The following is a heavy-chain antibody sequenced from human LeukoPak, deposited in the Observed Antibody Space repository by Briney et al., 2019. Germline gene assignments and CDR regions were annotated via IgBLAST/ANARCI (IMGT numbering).Heavy chain of an antibody. Sequence: PGGSLRLSCAASGFTFSSYWMSWVRQAPGKGLEWVAKIKQDGSEKDYVDSVKGRFTISRDNAKNSLYVQMNSLRAEDTAVYYCARESPSSWNHWGQGTLVTVSS. J-gene: IGHJ4*02. CDR2: IKQDGSEK. CDR1: GFTFSSYW. CDR3: ARESPSSWNH. D-gene: IGHD6-13*01. V-gene: IGHV3-7*01.